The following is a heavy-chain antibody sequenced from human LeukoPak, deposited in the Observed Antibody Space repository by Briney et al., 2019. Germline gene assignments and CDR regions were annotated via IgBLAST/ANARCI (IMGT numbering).Heavy chain of an antibody. J-gene: IGHJ4*02. Sequence: SVKVSCKASGFTFTISAVQWVRQARGQRLEWIGWIVVGSGNTNYAQKFQERVTITRDMSTSTAYMELSSLRSEDTAVYYCAAEFGGYYYNLHYWGQGTLVTVSS. CDR1: GFTFTISA. CDR2: IVVGSGNT. V-gene: IGHV1-58*01. D-gene: IGHD3-22*01. CDR3: AAEFGGYYYNLHY.